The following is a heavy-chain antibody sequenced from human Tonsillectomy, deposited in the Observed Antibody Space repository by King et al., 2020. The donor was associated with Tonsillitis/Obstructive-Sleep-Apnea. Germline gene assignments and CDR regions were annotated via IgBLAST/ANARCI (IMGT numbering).Heavy chain of an antibody. CDR3: ASPRITGTTPYFPYMDV. CDR1: GVTFSSYA. J-gene: IGHJ6*03. CDR2: ISYDGSNK. D-gene: IGHD1-7*01. Sequence: QLVQSGGGVVQPGRSLRLSCAASGVTFSSYAMHWVRQAPGKGLEWVAVISYDGSNKNYADSVKGRFTISRDNSKNTLYLQMNSLRAEETAVYYCASPRITGTTPYFPYMDVWGKGTTVTVSS. V-gene: IGHV3-30*01.